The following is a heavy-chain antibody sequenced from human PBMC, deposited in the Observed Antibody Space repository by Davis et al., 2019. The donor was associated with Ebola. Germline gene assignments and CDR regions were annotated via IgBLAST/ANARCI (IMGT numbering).Heavy chain of an antibody. Sequence: PSETLSLTCTVSGGSISSYYWSWIRQPPGKGLEWIGYIYYSGSTNYNPSLKSRVTISVATSKNQFSLKLSSVTAADTAVYYCARHGKTLGIAVAVLFDYWGQGTLVTVSS. V-gene: IGHV4-59*01. CDR2: IYYSGST. J-gene: IGHJ4*02. D-gene: IGHD6-19*01. CDR3: ARHGKTLGIAVAVLFDY. CDR1: GGSISSYY.